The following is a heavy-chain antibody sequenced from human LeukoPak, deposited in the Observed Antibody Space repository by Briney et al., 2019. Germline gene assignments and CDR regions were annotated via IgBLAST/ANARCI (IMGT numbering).Heavy chain of an antibody. CDR3: ARGQPLLWFGEDHDY. CDR1: GYTFTNYA. D-gene: IGHD3-10*01. CDR2: INTNTGNP. J-gene: IGHJ4*02. Sequence: ASVKVSCKASGYTFTNYALNWVRQAPGQGLEWMGWINTNTGNPTYAQGFTGRFVFSLDTSVSTAYLQICSLKAEDTAVYYCARGQPLLWFGEDHDYWGQGTQVTVSS. V-gene: IGHV7-4-1*01.